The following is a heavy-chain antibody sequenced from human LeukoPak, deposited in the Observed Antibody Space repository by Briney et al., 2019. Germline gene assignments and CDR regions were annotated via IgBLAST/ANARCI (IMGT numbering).Heavy chain of an antibody. Sequence: AGGSLRLSCAASGFTFSSYSMNWVRQAPGKGLEWVSSISSSSSYIYYADSVEGRFTIFRDNAKNSLYLQMNSLRAEDTAVYYCAKEYSGYAWGQGTLVTVSS. D-gene: IGHD5-12*01. CDR1: GFTFSSYS. V-gene: IGHV3-21*01. CDR2: ISSSSSYI. CDR3: AKEYSGYA. J-gene: IGHJ5*02.